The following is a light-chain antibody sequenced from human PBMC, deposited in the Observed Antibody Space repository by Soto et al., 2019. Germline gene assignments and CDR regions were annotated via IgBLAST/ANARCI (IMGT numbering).Light chain of an antibody. CDR3: SSFTSSITYV. J-gene: IGLJ1*01. Sequence: QSALTQPASVSGSPGQSITISCTGTSSDVGGYNSVSWYRQDPGKAPKLMIYDVTNRPSGVSNRFSGSKPGNTASLTISGLQTEDEADYYCSSFTSSITYVFGTGTKVTV. CDR2: DVT. CDR1: SSDVGGYNS. V-gene: IGLV2-14*01.